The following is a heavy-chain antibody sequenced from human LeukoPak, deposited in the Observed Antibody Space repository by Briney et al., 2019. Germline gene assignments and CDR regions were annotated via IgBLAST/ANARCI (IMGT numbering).Heavy chain of an antibody. Sequence: SVKVSCKASGGTFSSYAISWVRQAPGQGLEWMGGIIPIFGTANYAQKFQGRVTMTTDTSTSTAYMELRSLRSDDTAVYYCARGGTSGWRTPNDDYWGQGTLVTVSS. CDR2: IIPIFGTA. V-gene: IGHV1-69*05. CDR1: GGTFSSYA. D-gene: IGHD6-19*01. CDR3: ARGGTSGWRTPNDDY. J-gene: IGHJ4*02.